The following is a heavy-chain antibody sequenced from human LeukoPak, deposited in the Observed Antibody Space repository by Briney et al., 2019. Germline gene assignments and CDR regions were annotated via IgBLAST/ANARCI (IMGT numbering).Heavy chain of an antibody. Sequence: SETLSLTCTVSDGSISSYYWSWIRQPPGKGLEWIGYIYYSGSTNYNPSLKSRVTISVDTSKNQFSLKLSSVTAADTAVYYCARAPSFRGGSYPGWFDYWGQGTLVTVSS. D-gene: IGHD1-26*01. CDR1: DGSISSYY. V-gene: IGHV4-59*01. CDR2: IYYSGST. CDR3: ARAPSFRGGSYPGWFDY. J-gene: IGHJ4*02.